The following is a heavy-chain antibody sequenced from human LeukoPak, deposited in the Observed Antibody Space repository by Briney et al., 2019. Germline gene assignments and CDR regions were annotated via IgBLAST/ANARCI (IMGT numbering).Heavy chain of an antibody. CDR1: GFTFSRYG. CDR2: IAYDEDNK. J-gene: IGHJ1*01. V-gene: IGHV3-30*18. CDR3: AKDFEQWLALGYFQH. Sequence: GRSLRLSCAASGFTFSRYGMHWVRQAPGKGLEWVAVIAYDEDNKYYADSVKGRFTISRDNSKNTLYLQMNSLRAEDTAVYYCAKDFEQWLALGYFQHWGQGTLVTVSS. D-gene: IGHD6-19*01.